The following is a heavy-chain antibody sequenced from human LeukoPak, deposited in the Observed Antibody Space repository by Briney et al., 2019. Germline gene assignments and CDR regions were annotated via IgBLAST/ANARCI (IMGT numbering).Heavy chain of an antibody. CDR1: GFTFSDYY. V-gene: IGHV3-11*04. CDR3: ARGGSTVTTYCFDY. CDR2: ISSSDSTI. Sequence: GGSLRLSCAASGFTFSDYYMSWIRQAPGKGLEWVSNISSSDSTIYYADSVKGRFTISRDNAKNSLYLQMNSLRAEDTAVYYCARGGSTVTTYCFDYWGQGTLVTVSS. J-gene: IGHJ4*02. D-gene: IGHD4-17*01.